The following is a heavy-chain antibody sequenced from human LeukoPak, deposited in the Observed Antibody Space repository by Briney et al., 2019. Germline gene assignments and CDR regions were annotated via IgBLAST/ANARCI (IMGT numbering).Heavy chain of an antibody. D-gene: IGHD5-18*01. J-gene: IGHJ2*01. CDR3: ARDQKEGYSYGPYWYFDL. CDR1: GGSISSSSYY. CDR2: IYYSGST. V-gene: IGHV4-39*07. Sequence: SETLSLTCTVSGGSISSSSYYWGWIRQPPGKGLEWIGSIYYSGSTYYNPSLKGRVTISVDTSKNQFSLKLSSVTAADTAVYYCARDQKEGYSYGPYWYFDLWGRGTLVTVSS.